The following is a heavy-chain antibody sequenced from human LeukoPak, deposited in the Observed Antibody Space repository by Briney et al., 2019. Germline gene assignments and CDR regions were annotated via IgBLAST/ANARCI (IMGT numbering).Heavy chain of an antibody. V-gene: IGHV1-24*01. D-gene: IGHD5-24*01. J-gene: IGHJ4*02. CDR3: ATSPSYEMATTAVY. CDR1: GYTLTELS. Sequence: ASVKVSCKVSGYTLTELSMHWVRQAPGKGLEWMGGFDPKDGETIYAQKFQGRVTMTEDTSTDTAYIELSSLRSEDTAVYYCATSPSYEMATTAVYWGQGTLVTVSP. CDR2: FDPKDGET.